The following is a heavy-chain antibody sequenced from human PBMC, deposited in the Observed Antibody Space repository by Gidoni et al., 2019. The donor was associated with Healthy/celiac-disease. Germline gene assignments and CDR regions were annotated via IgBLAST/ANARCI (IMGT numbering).Heavy chain of an antibody. CDR1: GFTFSSYA. J-gene: IGHJ4*02. CDR2: ISGSGGRT. V-gene: IGHV3-23*01. D-gene: IGHD1-26*01. Sequence: EVQLLESGGGLVQPGGSLTLSCAASGFTFSSYAMSWVRQAPGKGLEWVSAISGSGGRTYYADTGKGRFTISRDNSKNTLYLQMNSLRAEDTAVYYCAKDLGWELWYFDYWGQGTLVTVSS. CDR3: AKDLGWELWYFDY.